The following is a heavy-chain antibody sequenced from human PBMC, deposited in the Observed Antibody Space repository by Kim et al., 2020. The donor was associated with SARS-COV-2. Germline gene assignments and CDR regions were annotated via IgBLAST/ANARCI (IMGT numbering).Heavy chain of an antibody. J-gene: IGHJ6*02. Sequence: SETLSLTCTVSGGSISSYYWSWIRQPPGKGLEWIGYIYYSGSTNYNPSLKSRVTISVDTSKNQFSLKLSSVTAADTAVYYCARHGIAVAGRHYYYGMDVWGQGTTVTVSS. D-gene: IGHD6-19*01. CDR3: ARHGIAVAGRHYYYGMDV. CDR1: GGSISSYY. V-gene: IGHV4-59*08. CDR2: IYYSGST.